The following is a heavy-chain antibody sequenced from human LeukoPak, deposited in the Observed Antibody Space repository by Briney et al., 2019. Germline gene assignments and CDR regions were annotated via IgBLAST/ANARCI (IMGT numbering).Heavy chain of an antibody. J-gene: IGHJ4*02. CDR2: IYPGDSDT. V-gene: IGHV5-51*01. Sequence: GESLKISSKGSGYSFTSYWIGWVRQMPGKGLEWMGIIYPGDSDTRYSPSFQGQVTISADKSISTAYLQWSSLKASDTAMYYCARAYYDISTGYYPTPSGTFDYWGQGTLVTVSS. CDR3: ARAYYDISTGYYPTPSGTFDY. CDR1: GYSFTSYW. D-gene: IGHD3-9*01.